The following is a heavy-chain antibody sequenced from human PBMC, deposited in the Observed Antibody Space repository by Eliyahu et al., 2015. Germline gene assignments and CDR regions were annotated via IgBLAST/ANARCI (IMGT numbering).Heavy chain of an antibody. D-gene: IGHD3-22*01. V-gene: IGHV3-9*01. CDR2: ISWNSGSI. Sequence: EVQLVESGGGLVQPGRSLRLSCAASGFTFXDYAMHWVRQAPGKGLEWVSGISWNSGSIGYADSVKGRFTISRDNAKNSLYLQMNSLRAEDTALYYCAKDRRGYYDSTDPFDYWGQGTLVTVSS. CDR3: AKDRRGYYDSTDPFDY. J-gene: IGHJ4*02. CDR1: GFTFXDYA.